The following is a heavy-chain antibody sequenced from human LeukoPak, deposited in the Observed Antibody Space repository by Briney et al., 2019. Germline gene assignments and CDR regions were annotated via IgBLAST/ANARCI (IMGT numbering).Heavy chain of an antibody. D-gene: IGHD2/OR15-2a*01. J-gene: IGHJ4*02. CDR1: GFTFSSHW. CDR2: ISSSSSYI. V-gene: IGHV3-21*01. Sequence: GGPLRLSCAASGFTFSSHWMNWVRQAPGKGLEWVSSISSSSSYIYYADSVKGRFTISRDNAKNSLYLQMNSLRAEDTAVYYCARDENTGYFDYWGQGTLVTVSS. CDR3: ARDENTGYFDY.